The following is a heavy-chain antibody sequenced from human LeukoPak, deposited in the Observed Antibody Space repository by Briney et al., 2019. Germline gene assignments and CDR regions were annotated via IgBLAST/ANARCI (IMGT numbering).Heavy chain of an antibody. D-gene: IGHD3-22*01. CDR3: ARGPAPYYYDSSGNAEYFQH. V-gene: IGHV1-69*02. CDR1: GGTFSSYT. CDR2: IIPILGIA. Sequence: SVKVSCKASGGTFSSYTISWVRQAPGQGLEWMGRIIPILGIANYAQKLQGRVTITADKSTSTAYMELSSLRSEDTAVYYCARGPAPYYYDSSGNAEYFQHWGQGTLVTVSS. J-gene: IGHJ1*01.